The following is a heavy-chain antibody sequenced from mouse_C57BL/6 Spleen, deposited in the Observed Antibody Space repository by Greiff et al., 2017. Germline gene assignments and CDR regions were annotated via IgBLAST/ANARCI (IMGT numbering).Heavy chain of an antibody. Sequence: EVQLVESGPGLVKPSQSLSLTCSVTGYSITSGYYWNWIRQFPGNKLEWMGYISYDGSNNYNPSLKNRISITRDTSKNQFFLKLNSVTTEDTATYYCARDENWDGDYFDYWGQGTTLTVSS. D-gene: IGHD4-1*01. CDR1: GYSITSGYY. CDR3: ARDENWDGDYFDY. CDR2: ISYDGSN. V-gene: IGHV3-6*01. J-gene: IGHJ2*01.